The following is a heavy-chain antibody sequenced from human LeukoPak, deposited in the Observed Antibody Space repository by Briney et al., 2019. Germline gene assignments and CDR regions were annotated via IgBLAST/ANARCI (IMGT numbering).Heavy chain of an antibody. CDR3: ARAGRADGDYHYFEY. CDR2: ISYDGSNK. Sequence: PGGSLRLSCAASGVIFKNFAFHWVRQAPGKGLEWVAAISYDGSNKYYADSVRGRLTISRDNSKNTLYLQMNSLRAGDTAVYYCARAGRADGDYHYFEYWGQGTLVTVSS. V-gene: IGHV3-30-3*01. D-gene: IGHD4-17*01. CDR1: GVIFKNFA. J-gene: IGHJ4*02.